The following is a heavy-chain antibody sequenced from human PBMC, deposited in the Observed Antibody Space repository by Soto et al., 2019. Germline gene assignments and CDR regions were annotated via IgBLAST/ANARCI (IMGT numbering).Heavy chain of an antibody. CDR1: GFTFSGFW. Sequence: LRLSCAASGFTFSGFWMSWVRQAPGKGLEWVANINEDGSARYSVDSVKGRFTISRDNAKNSLFLQMNSLRAEDTAMYYCARGPHWGQGSRVTVPS. CDR3: ARGPH. J-gene: IGHJ4*02. CDR2: INEDGSAR. V-gene: IGHV3-7*01.